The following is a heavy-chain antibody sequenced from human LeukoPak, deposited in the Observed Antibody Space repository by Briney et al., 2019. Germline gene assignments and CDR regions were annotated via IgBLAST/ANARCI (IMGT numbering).Heavy chain of an antibody. D-gene: IGHD3-3*01. CDR2: ISGSGGST. Sequence: PGGSLRLSCAASGFTFSSFAMSWVRPAPGKGLEWVSAISGSGGSTYYADSVKGRFTISRDNSKNTLYLQMNSLRAEDAAVYYCAKPPEIFGVVIIPPHFDYWGQGTLVTVSS. J-gene: IGHJ4*02. CDR3: AKPPEIFGVVIIPPHFDY. V-gene: IGHV3-23*01. CDR1: GFTFSSFA.